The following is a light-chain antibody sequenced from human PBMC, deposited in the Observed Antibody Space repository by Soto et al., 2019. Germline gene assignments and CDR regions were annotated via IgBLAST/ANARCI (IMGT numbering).Light chain of an antibody. CDR2: KAS. J-gene: IGKJ2*01. Sequence: DIQVTQSPSTLSASVGDRVTITCRASQSISSWLAWYQQKPGRAPKLLIYKASTLESGVPSRFTGSGSGTEFTLTINSLQPDDFTTYYGQQYSSFLYTFGQGTRLEIK. V-gene: IGKV1-5*03. CDR3: QQYSSFLYT. CDR1: QSISSW.